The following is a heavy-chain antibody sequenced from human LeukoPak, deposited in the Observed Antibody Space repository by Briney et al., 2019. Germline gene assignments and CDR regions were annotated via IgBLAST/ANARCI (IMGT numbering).Heavy chain of an antibody. D-gene: IGHD6-13*01. CDR1: GGSISSSSYY. V-gene: IGHV4-39*07. Sequence: SETLSLTCTVSGGSISSSSYYWGWIRQPPGKGLEWIGSIYHSGSTYYNPSLKSRVTISVDTSKNQFSLKLSSVTAADTAVYYCARGIRSKASSWYDRSSTQTHYYYYYYMDVWGKGTTVTVSS. CDR2: IYHSGST. J-gene: IGHJ6*03. CDR3: ARGIRSKASSWYDRSSTQTHYYYYYYMDV.